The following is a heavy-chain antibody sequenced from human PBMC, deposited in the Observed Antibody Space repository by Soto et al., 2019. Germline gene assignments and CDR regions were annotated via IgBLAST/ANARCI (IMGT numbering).Heavy chain of an antibody. J-gene: IGHJ3*01. CDR1: GLTVSGKKY. Sequence: PGGSLRLSCAASGLTVSGKKYVAWVRQAPGKGLEWVSALYDVDGSFYADSVKGRVTTSSDSSKTTVYLQMNGLRPDDTAVYYCATWHEREHAYDVWGKGTTVT. V-gene: IGHV3-53*01. D-gene: IGHD1-1*01. CDR3: ATWHEREHAYDV. CDR2: LYDVDGS.